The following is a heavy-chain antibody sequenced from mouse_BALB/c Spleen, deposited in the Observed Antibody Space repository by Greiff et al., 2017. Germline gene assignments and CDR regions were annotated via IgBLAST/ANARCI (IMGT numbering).Heavy chain of an antibody. CDR1: GYTFSSYW. J-gene: IGHJ3*01. CDR2: ILPGSGST. CDR3: ARSTMITTWFAY. D-gene: IGHD2-4*01. V-gene: IGHV1-9*01. Sequence: VMLVESGAELMKPGASVKISCKATGYTFSSYWIEWVKQRPGHGLEWIGEILPGSGSTNYNEKFKGKATFTADTSSNTAYMQLSSLTSEDSAVYYCARSTMITTWFAYWGQGTLVTVSA.